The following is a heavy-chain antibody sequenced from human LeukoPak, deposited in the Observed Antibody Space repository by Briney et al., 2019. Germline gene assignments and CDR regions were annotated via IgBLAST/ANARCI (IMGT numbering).Heavy chain of an antibody. CDR2: IYYSGST. Sequence: SETLSLTCTVSGGSISSYYWSWIRQPPGKGLEWIGYIYYSGSTNYNPSLKSRVTISVDTSKNQFSLKLSSVTAADTAVYYCARRGYSYGSDYWGQGTLVTVSS. CDR1: GGSISSYY. J-gene: IGHJ4*02. V-gene: IGHV4-59*12. D-gene: IGHD5-18*01. CDR3: ARRGYSYGSDY.